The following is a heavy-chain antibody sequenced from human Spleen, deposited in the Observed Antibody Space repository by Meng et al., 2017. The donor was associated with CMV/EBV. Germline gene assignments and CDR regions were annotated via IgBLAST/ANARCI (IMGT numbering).Heavy chain of an antibody. CDR2: SIPILGTA. Sequence: KAAGGTISRYAISWVRRAPGQGLEWMGGSIPILGTANYAQKFQGRVTMSTDESTSTAHMDLRGLKSEDTAVYYCARVVYAPPRGFDLWGQGTLVTVSS. CDR3: ARVVYAPPRGFDL. V-gene: IGHV1-69*05. J-gene: IGHJ5*02. D-gene: IGHD5/OR15-5a*01. CDR1: GGTISRYA.